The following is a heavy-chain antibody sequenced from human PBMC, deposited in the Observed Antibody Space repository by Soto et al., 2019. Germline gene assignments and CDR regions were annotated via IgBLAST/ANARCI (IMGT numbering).Heavy chain of an antibody. J-gene: IGHJ4*02. CDR3: ARSFWIFGVVKDFDY. Sequence: EVQLVESGGGLVQPGGSLRLSCAASGFTFSDHYMDWVRQAPGKGLEWVGRTRNKANSYTTEYAASVKGRFTISRDDSKNSLYLKMNSLKTEDTAVYYCARSFWIFGVVKDFDYWGQGTLVTVSS. V-gene: IGHV3-72*01. CDR1: GFTFSDHY. CDR2: TRNKANSYTT. D-gene: IGHD3-3*01.